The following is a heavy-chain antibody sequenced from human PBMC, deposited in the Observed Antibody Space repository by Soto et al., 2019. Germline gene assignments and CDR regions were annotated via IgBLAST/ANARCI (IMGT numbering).Heavy chain of an antibody. V-gene: IGHV3-23*01. Sequence: LRLSCAASGFTFSSYAMSWVRQAPGKGLEWVSAISGSGGSTYYADSVKGRFTISRDNSKNTLYLQMNSLRAEDTAVYYCAKVAHLQADPHYYYYYGMDVWGQGTTVTVSS. J-gene: IGHJ6*02. CDR3: AKVAHLQADPHYYYYYGMDV. CDR1: GFTFSSYA. CDR2: ISGSGGST.